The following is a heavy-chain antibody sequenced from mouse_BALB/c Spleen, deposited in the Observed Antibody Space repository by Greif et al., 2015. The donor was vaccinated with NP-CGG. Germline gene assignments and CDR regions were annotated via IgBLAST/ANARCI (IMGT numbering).Heavy chain of an antibody. V-gene: IGHV1-55*01. Sequence: QVQLQQSGAELVKPGTSVKLSCKASGYNFTSYWINWVKLRPGQGLEWIGDIYPGSGSTNYNEKFKSKATLTVDTPSSTAYMQLSSLASEDSALYYRAVWYYAMDYWGQGTSVTVSS. CDR1: GYNFTSYW. CDR3: AVWYYAMDY. D-gene: IGHD2-10*02. J-gene: IGHJ4*01. CDR2: IYPGSGST.